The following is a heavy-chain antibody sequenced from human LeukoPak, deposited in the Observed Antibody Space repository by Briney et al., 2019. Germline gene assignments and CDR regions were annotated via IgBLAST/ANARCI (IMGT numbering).Heavy chain of an antibody. CDR2: IIPILGIA. CDR3: ARGRYCSGGSCYRYDYYYGMDV. D-gene: IGHD2-15*01. CDR1: GGTFSSYA. J-gene: IGHJ6*02. Sequence: SVKVSCKASGGTFSSYAISWVRQAPGQGLEWMGGIIPILGIANYAQKFQGRVTITADKSTSTAYMELSSLRSEDTAVYYCARGRYCSGGSCYRYDYYYGMDVWGQGTTVTVSS. V-gene: IGHV1-69*10.